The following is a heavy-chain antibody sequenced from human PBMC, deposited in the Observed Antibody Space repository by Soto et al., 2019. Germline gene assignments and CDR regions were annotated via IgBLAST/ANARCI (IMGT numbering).Heavy chain of an antibody. J-gene: IGHJ4*03. CDR2: VYHSGST. Sequence: QVQLQESGPGLVKPSQTLSLTCSVSGDSIRGGGHYWNWIRQFPGKGLEWIGYVYHSGSTHYNPSLRGRRTISIDTSKNQFSLRLISVTAADTALYYCARDTGLAPTVWGYLGHGTQVTVSS. V-gene: IGHV4-31*03. CDR1: GDSIRGGGHY. CDR3: ARDTGLAPTVWGY. D-gene: IGHD7-27*01.